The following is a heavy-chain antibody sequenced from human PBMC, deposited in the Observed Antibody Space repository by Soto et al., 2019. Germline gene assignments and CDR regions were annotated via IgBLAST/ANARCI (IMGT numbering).Heavy chain of an antibody. CDR2: INHSGST. V-gene: IGHV4-34*01. D-gene: IGHD3-22*01. J-gene: IGHJ4*02. CDR1: GGSFSGYY. Sequence: QVQLQQWGAGLLKPSETLSLTCAVYGGSFSGYYWSWIRQPPGKGLEWIGEINHSGSTNYNPSLKSRVTISVDTSKNQFSLKLRSVTAADTAVYYCARGPTYYDRGAFDYWGQGTLVTVSS. CDR3: ARGPTYYDRGAFDY.